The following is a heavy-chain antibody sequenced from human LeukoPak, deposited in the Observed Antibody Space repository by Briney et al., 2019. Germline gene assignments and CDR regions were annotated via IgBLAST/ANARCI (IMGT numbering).Heavy chain of an antibody. CDR1: GFTFSSYS. CDR3: ARGPLYCSGGSCYSRYFDY. Sequence: GGSLRLSCAASGFTFSSYSMNWVRQAPGKGLEWVSSISSSSSYIYYADSVKGRFTISRDNAKNSLYLQMNSLRAEDTAVYYCARGPLYCSGGSCYSRYFDYWGQGTLVTVSS. V-gene: IGHV3-21*01. D-gene: IGHD2-15*01. CDR2: ISSSSSYI. J-gene: IGHJ4*02.